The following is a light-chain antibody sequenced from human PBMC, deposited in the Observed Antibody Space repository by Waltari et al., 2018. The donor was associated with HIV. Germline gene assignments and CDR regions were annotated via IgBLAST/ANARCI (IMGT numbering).Light chain of an antibody. V-gene: IGLV1-40*01. CDR1: SSNLGAGYD. J-gene: IGLJ3*02. CDR3: QSYDSSLRGWV. CDR2: GNT. Sequence: QSVLTQPPSVSGAPGQRVTISCSGSSSNLGAGYDIHWYQQLPGTAPRLLIQGNTNRPSGVPDRFHGDKSGTSASLDIAGLQAEDEADYYCQSYDSSLRGWVFGGGTKLTVV.